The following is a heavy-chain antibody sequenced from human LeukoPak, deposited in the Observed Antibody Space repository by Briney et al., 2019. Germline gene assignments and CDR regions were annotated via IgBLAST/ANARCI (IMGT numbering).Heavy chain of an antibody. CDR3: ARGNSGMDV. V-gene: IGHV4-59*01. D-gene: IGHD2/OR15-2a*01. Sequence: SETLSLTCTVSGGSISSYYWSWIRQPPGKGLEWIGYIYYSGSTNYNPSLKSRVTISVDTSKNQFSLKLSSVTAADTAVYYCARGNSGMDVWGQGTTVTVSS. J-gene: IGHJ6*02. CDR2: IYYSGST. CDR1: GGSISSYY.